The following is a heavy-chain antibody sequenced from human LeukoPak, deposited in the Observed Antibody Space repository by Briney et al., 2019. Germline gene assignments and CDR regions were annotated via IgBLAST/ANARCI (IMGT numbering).Heavy chain of an antibody. V-gene: IGHV3-33*01. CDR2: IWYDGSNK. D-gene: IGHD5-24*01. J-gene: IGHJ4*02. CDR3: ARGMAREFDY. CDR1: GFTFSSYG. Sequence: PGGSLRLSCAASGFTFSSYGMHWVRQAPGEGLEWVAVIWYDGSNKYYADSVKGRFTISRDNSKNTLYLQMNSLRAEDTAVYYCARGMAREFDYWGQGTLVTVSS.